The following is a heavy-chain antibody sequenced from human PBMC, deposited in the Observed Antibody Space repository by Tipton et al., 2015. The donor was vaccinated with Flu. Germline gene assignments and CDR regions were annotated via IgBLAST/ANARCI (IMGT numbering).Heavy chain of an antibody. CDR3: ARQDPSPLRGFRFDY. CDR2: IYTSGST. D-gene: IGHD3-10*01. V-gene: IGHV4-4*07. J-gene: IGHJ4*02. Sequence: TLSLTCTVSGGSISSYYWSWIRQPAGKGLEWIGRIYTSGSTSYNPSLKSRVTISVDTSKNQFSLKLSSVTAADTAVYYCARQDPSPLRGFRFDYWGQGTLVTVSS. CDR1: GGSISSYY.